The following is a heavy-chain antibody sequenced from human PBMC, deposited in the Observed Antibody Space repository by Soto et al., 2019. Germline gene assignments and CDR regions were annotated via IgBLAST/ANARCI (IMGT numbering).Heavy chain of an antibody. V-gene: IGHV3-23*01. CDR3: AKDGNLDIVVVPAPDDY. CDR2: ISGSGGST. J-gene: IGHJ4*02. D-gene: IGHD2-2*03. Sequence: GGSLRLSCAASGFTFSSYAMSWVRQAPGKGLEWVSAISGSGGSTYYADSVKGRFTISRDNSKNTLYLQMNSLRAEDTAVYYCAKDGNLDIVVVPAPDDYWGQGTLVTVSS. CDR1: GFTFSSYA.